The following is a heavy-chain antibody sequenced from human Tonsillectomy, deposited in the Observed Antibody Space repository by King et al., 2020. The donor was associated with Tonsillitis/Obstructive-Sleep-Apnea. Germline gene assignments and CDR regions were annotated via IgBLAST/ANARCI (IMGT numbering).Heavy chain of an antibody. CDR3: VKARYSNYPLYYFND. J-gene: IGHJ4*02. CDR2: VWFDGSDQ. V-gene: IGHV3-30*02. CDR1: RFMFTSHG. D-gene: IGHD4-11*01. Sequence: QVQLVESGGGVVQPGGSLRLSCAASRFMFTSHGMHWVRQAPGKGLEWVAFVWFDGSDQHYADSVKGRFIISRDNSQNMLYLQMNRLRAEDTAVYFCVKARYSNYPLYYFNDWGQGTLVTVSS.